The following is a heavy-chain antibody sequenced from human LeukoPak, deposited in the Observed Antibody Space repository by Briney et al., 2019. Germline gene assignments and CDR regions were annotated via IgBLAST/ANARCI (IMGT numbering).Heavy chain of an antibody. D-gene: IGHD3-3*01. CDR3: AKDKSEYDFWSGYSPIDY. CDR1: GFTFSSYG. CDR2: IRYDGSNK. Sequence: GGSLRLSCAASGFTFSSYGMHWVRQAPGKGLEWVAFIRYDGSNKYYADSVKGRFTISRDNSKNTLYLQMNSLRAVDTAVYYCAKDKSEYDFWSGYSPIDYWGQGTLVTVSS. J-gene: IGHJ4*02. V-gene: IGHV3-30*02.